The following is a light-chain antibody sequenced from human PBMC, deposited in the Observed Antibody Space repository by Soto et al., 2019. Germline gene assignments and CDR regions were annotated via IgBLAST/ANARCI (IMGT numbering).Light chain of an antibody. J-gene: IGKJ2*01. V-gene: IGKV1-39*01. CDR1: QSISSF. CDR3: HQSYTSPRT. CDR2: AAS. Sequence: DIQMTQSPSSLSASVGDRVTITCRASQSISSFLNWYQEKPGKAPQLLIYAASSLHSGVPSRFSGSGSGTDFTLTISSPEPEDFATYYCHQSYTSPRTFGQGTKLEIK.